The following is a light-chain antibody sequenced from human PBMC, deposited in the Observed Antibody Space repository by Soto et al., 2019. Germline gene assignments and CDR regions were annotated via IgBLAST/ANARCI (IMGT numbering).Light chain of an antibody. CDR2: TAS. J-gene: IGKJ2*01. CDR3: QHRSDWPPYT. V-gene: IGKV3-11*01. CDR1: QSVSSS. Sequence: EIVLTQSPATLSLSPGERATLSCRASQSVSSSLAWYQQKPGQAPRLLIYTASNRATGIPARFSGSGSGTDFTLTISSLEHEDFAVYYCQHRSDWPPYTFGQGTKLEIK.